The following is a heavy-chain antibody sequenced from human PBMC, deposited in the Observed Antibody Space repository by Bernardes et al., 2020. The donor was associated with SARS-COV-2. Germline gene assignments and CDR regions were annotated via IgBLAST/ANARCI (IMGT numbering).Heavy chain of an antibody. V-gene: IGHV3-7*01. CDR1: ELSISNFW. CDR2: IKKDGTVM. Sequence: GGSLRLSCAVYELSISNFWMSWVRQGPGKGLEWVANIKKDGTVMYYVDTVKGRFSISRDNTRNQVYLQMNALRVEDTGTYYCRIGHYADLWGQGTLISVTS. J-gene: IGHJ5*02. D-gene: IGHD4-17*01. CDR3: RIGHYADL.